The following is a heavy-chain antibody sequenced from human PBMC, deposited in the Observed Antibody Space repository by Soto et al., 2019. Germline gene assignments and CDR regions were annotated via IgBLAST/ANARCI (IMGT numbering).Heavy chain of an antibody. J-gene: IGHJ3*02. V-gene: IGHV4-59*01. Sequence: SETLSLTCTVSGGSISSYYWSWIRQPPGKGLEWIGYIYYSGSTNYNPSLKSRVTTSVDTSKNQFSLKLSSVTAADTAVYYCASLGRSSGWYGTGALDIWGQGTMVTVSS. CDR1: GGSISSYY. CDR3: ASLGRSSGWYGTGALDI. CDR2: IYYSGST. D-gene: IGHD6-19*01.